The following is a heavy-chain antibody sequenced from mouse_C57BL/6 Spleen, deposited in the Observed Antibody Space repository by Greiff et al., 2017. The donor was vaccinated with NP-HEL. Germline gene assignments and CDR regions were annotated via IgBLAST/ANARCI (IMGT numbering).Heavy chain of an antibody. CDR1: GFTFSSYA. Sequence: EVQLVESGGGLVKPGGSLKLSCAASGFTFSSYAMSWVRQTPEKRLEWVATISDGGSYTYYPDNVKGRFTISRDNAKNNLYLQMSHLKSEDTAMYYCARGDTVVDYWGQGTTLTVSS. J-gene: IGHJ2*01. CDR2: ISDGGSYT. D-gene: IGHD1-1*01. V-gene: IGHV5-4*01. CDR3: ARGDTVVDY.